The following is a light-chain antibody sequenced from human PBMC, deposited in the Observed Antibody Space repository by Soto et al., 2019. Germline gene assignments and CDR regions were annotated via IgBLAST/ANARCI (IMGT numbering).Light chain of an antibody. V-gene: IGLV2-14*01. Sequence: QSALTQPASVSGSPGQSITISCTGTSSDIGPYSYVSWYQQHPGKAPEVLIYEVSHRPSGVSDRFSGSKSGNTASLTISGLQAEDEADYYCSSYTIRYTYVFGTGTKLTVL. J-gene: IGLJ1*01. CDR1: SSDIGPYSY. CDR3: SSYTIRYTYV. CDR2: EVS.